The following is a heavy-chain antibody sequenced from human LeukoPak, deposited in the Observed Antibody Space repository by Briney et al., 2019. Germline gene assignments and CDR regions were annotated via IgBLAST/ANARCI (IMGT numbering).Heavy chain of an antibody. Sequence: SETLSLTCTVSGGSISSYYWSWIRQPAGKGLEWIGRIYTSGSTNYNPSLKSRVTMSVDTSKNQFSLKLSSVTAADTGVYYCARVSGTTGTTNWFDPWGQGTLVTVSS. V-gene: IGHV4-4*07. CDR2: IYTSGST. CDR1: GGSISSYY. D-gene: IGHD1-1*01. CDR3: ARVSGTTGTTNWFDP. J-gene: IGHJ5*02.